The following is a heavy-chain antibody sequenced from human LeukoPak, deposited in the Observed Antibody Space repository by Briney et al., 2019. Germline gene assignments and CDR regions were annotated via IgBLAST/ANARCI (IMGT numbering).Heavy chain of an antibody. D-gene: IGHD6-19*01. CDR1: GFTFSSYA. J-gene: IGHJ6*03. Sequence: GGSLRLSCVVSGFTFSSYAMSWVRQAPGKGLEWVSAISGGGHSTYYADSVKGRFTISRDNSKNTLSLQMNSLRAEDTAVYYCAKGGEWLVASAYYYYYMDVWGKGTTVTISS. CDR3: AKGGEWLVASAYYYYYMDV. CDR2: ISGGGHST. V-gene: IGHV3-23*01.